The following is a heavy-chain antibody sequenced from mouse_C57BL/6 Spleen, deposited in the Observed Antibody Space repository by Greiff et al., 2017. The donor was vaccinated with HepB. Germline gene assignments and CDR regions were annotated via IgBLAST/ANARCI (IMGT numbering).Heavy chain of an antibody. CDR3: ARFPHFDY. V-gene: IGHV3-6*01. CDR2: ISYDGSN. J-gene: IGHJ2*01. Sequence: ESGPGLVKPSQSLSLTCSVTGYSITSGYYWNWIRQFPGNKLEWMGYISYDGSNNYNPSLKNRTSNTRDTSKNQFFLKLNSVTTEDTATYYCARFPHFDYWGQGTTLTVSS. CDR1: GYSITSGYY.